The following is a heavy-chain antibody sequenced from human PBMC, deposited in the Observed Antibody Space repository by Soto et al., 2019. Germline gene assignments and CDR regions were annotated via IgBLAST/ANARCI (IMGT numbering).Heavy chain of an antibody. CDR2: ISYDGSNK. J-gene: IGHJ3*02. CDR3: AKFPIGAFDI. CDR1: GFTFSSYG. Sequence: QVQLVESGGGVVKPGRSLRLSCAASGFTFSSYGMHWVRQAPGKGLEWVAVISYDGSNKYYADSVKGRFTISRDNSKNTLYLQMNSLRAEDTAVYYCAKFPIGAFDIWGQGTMVTVSS. V-gene: IGHV3-30*18.